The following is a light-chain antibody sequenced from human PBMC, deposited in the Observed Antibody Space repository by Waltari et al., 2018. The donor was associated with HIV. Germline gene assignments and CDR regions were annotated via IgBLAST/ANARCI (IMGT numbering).Light chain of an antibody. J-gene: IGLJ3*02. CDR3: VLYMGSGIWV. CDR2: RTN. V-gene: IGLV8-61*01. Sequence: QTVVTQEPSFSVSPGGTVTLTCGLSSGSVSTSYYPSWYQQTPGQAPRTLIYRTNTRSSGVPGRFSGSILGNKAALTITGAQADDESDYYCVLYMGSGIWVFGGGTKLTVL. CDR1: SGSVSTSYY.